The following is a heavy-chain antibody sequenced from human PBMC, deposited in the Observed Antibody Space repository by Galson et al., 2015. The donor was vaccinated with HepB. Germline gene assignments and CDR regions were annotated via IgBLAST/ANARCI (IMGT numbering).Heavy chain of an antibody. CDR1: GGSISSGSYY. CDR3: AREGGLGMVGYY. D-gene: IGHD7-27*01. CDR2: INTSGST. Sequence: TLSLTCIVSGGSISSGSYYWSWIRQPAGKGLEWIGRINTSGSTNYNPSLKSRVTMSVDTSRNQFSLKLSSVTAADTAVYYCAREGGLGMVGYYWGQGTLVTVSS. J-gene: IGHJ4*02. V-gene: IGHV4-61*02.